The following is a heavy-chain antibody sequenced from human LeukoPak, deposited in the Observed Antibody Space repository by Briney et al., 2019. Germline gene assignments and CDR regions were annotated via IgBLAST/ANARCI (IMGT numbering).Heavy chain of an antibody. CDR2: IRNKANSHTT. Sequence: PGGALRLSCAASGFTFSDHYMAWVRQAPGKGLEMVGRIRNKANSHTTEYAARVKGRFTIPRDDLKNSLYLQMNSLKTEDTAVYYCARVGYVIAFDIWGQGTMVTVSS. CDR1: GFTFSDHY. D-gene: IGHD5-18*01. V-gene: IGHV3-72*01. CDR3: ARVGYVIAFDI. J-gene: IGHJ3*02.